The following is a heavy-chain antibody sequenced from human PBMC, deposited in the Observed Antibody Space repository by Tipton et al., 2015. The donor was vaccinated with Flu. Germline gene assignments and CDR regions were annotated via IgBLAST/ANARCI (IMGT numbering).Heavy chain of an antibody. D-gene: IGHD1-1*01. CDR1: GGSFSAYY. CDR2: INHSGTT. CDR3: ATKDWNRSDWRHH. V-gene: IGHV4-34*01. J-gene: IGHJ5*02. Sequence: TLSLTCAVYGGSFSAYYWSWIRQPPGKGLEWIGEINHSGTTNYSPSLKSRVTISVDTSKKQFSLKLSSVTAADTAVYYCATKDWNRSDWRHHWGQGTLVTVSS.